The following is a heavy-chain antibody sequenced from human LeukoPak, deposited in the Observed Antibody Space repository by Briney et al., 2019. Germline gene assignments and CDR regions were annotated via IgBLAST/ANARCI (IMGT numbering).Heavy chain of an antibody. Sequence: GRSLRLSCAASGFTFSSYGMHWVRQAPGKGLEWVAVISYDGSNKYYADSVKGRFTISRDNSKNTLYLQMNSLRAEDTAVYYCAKGGGYEAQYYYYYLDVWGKGTTVTISS. CDR1: GFTFSSYG. CDR3: AKGGGYEAQYYYYYLDV. J-gene: IGHJ6*03. V-gene: IGHV3-30*18. CDR2: ISYDGSNK. D-gene: IGHD5-12*01.